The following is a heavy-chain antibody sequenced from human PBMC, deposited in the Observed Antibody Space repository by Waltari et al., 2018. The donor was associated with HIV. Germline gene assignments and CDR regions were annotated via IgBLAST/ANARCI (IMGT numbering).Heavy chain of an antibody. CDR1: GTPFAKFG. Sequence: QVQLVQSGDEVKKPGSSVRVSCPASGTPFAKFGLRFGRQAPGQGLEWIGGIVPILDTANYAQTYQGRVTITTNDSTNTAYMDLRNLRFDDTAIYFCARRGDTFVFKYFFDVWGQGTLVTVAP. V-gene: IGHV1-69*05. D-gene: IGHD6-6*01. J-gene: IGHJ4*01. CDR2: IVPILDTA. CDR3: ARRGDTFVFKYFFDV.